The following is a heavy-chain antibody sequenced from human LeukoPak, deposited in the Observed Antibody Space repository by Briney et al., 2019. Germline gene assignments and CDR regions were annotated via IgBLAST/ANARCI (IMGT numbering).Heavy chain of an antibody. J-gene: IGHJ4*02. CDR2: IYYSGST. D-gene: IGHD3-10*01. Sequence: SETLSLTCTVSGGSISSGDYYWSWIRQPPGKGLEWIGYIYYSGSTYYNPSLKSRVTISVDTSKNQFSLKLSSVTAADTAVYYCARPDWDYGSGSCYYRGQGTLVTVSS. V-gene: IGHV4-30-4*01. CDR3: ARPDWDYGSGSCYY. CDR1: GGSISSGDYY.